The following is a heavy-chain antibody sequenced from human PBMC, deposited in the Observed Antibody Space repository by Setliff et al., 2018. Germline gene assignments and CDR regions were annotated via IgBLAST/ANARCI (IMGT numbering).Heavy chain of an antibody. CDR3: ARGYRGYYNFWSGSQGANWFDP. CDR2: IIPIFGTA. CDR1: GGTFSSYA. Sequence: SVKVSCKASGGTFSSYAISWVRQAPGQGLEWMGGIIPIFGTANYAQKFQGRVTITADEFTSKAYMELSSLRSEDTAVYYCARGYRGYYNFWSGSQGANWFDPWGQGTLVTVSS. J-gene: IGHJ5*02. D-gene: IGHD3-3*01. V-gene: IGHV1-69*13.